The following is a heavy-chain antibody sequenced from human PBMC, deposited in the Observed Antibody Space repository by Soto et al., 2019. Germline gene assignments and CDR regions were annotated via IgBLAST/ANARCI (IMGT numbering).Heavy chain of an antibody. V-gene: IGHV3-74*01. Sequence: PGGSLRLSCAASGFTFSSYWMHWVRQAPGKGLVWVSRINSDGSSTSYADSVKGRFTISRDNAKNTLYLQMNSLRAEDTAVYYCARXLVYYDSSGYWIRAFDYWGPGTLVTVSS. D-gene: IGHD3-22*01. CDR1: GFTFSSYW. CDR2: INSDGSST. J-gene: IGHJ4*02. CDR3: ARXLVYYDSSGYWIRAFDY.